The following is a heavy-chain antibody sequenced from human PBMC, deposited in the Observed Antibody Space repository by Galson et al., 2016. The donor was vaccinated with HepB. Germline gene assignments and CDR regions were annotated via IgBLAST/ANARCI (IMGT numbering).Heavy chain of an antibody. CDR3: ARDAMVRGITAPYVYFGMDV. D-gene: IGHD3-10*01. CDR2: ISAYNGHT. J-gene: IGHJ6*02. CDR1: GYTFTSFG. Sequence: SVKVSCKASGYTFTSFGLSWVRQAPGQGLEWMGWISAYNGHTNYAQLLQGRVTMTTDTSTSTAYMELRGLRSDDTAVYYCARDAMVRGITAPYVYFGMDVWGQGTTVIVSS. V-gene: IGHV1-18*01.